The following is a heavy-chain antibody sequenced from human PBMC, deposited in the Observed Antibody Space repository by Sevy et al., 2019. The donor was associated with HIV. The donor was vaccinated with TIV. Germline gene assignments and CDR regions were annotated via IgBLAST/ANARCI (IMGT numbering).Heavy chain of an antibody. D-gene: IGHD3-3*01. CDR3: AKGYVLRFLEWLPPGPSTHDAFDI. CDR1: GFTFSSYA. Sequence: GGSLRLSCAASGFTFSSYAMSWVRQAPGKGLEWVSDISGSGGSTYYADSVKGRFTISRDNSKNTLYLQMNSLRAEDTAVYYCAKGYVLRFLEWLPPGPSTHDAFDIWGQGTMVTVSS. V-gene: IGHV3-23*01. CDR2: ISGSGGST. J-gene: IGHJ3*02.